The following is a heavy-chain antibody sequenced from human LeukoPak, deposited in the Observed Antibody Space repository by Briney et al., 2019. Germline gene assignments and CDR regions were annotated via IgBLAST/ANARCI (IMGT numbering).Heavy chain of an antibody. CDR1: GFTFSGYG. D-gene: IGHD6-19*01. J-gene: IGHJ6*02. V-gene: IGHV3-30*03. Sequence: GGSLRLSCAASGFTFSGYGMHWVRQAPGKGLEWVAVISYDGSNKYYADSVKGRFTISRDNSKSTLYLQMNSLRAEDTAVYYCARDDSSGWPGEDYYGMDVWGQGTTVTVSS. CDR3: ARDDSSGWPGEDYYGMDV. CDR2: ISYDGSNK.